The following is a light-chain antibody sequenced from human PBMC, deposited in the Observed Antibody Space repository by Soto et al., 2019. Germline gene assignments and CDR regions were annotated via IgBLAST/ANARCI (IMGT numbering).Light chain of an antibody. CDR1: NPGSGSNY. CDR3: AKWDDSLRVYV. Sequence: QSSPPQPPPASGAPVEGGTISCSKSNPGSGSNYVYWYQQLPGAAPKLLIYRNDQRPSGVPDRFSGSKSGTSASLAISGLRSEDEGDYFCAKWDDSLRVYVFGSGTKVTVL. V-gene: IGLV1-47*01. J-gene: IGLJ1*01. CDR2: RND.